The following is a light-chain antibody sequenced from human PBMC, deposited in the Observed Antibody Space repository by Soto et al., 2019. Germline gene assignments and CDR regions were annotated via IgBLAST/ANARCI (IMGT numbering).Light chain of an antibody. CDR3: CSYAGRYTYV. V-gene: IGLV2-11*01. CDR1: SSDVGGYNY. CDR2: DVS. J-gene: IGLJ1*01. Sequence: QSALTQPRPVSGSPGQSVTISCTGASSDVGGYNYVSWYQQHPGKAPKLMIYDVSKRPSGVPDRFSGSKSGNTASLTISGLQTEDEADYYCCSYAGRYTYVFGTGTKSPS.